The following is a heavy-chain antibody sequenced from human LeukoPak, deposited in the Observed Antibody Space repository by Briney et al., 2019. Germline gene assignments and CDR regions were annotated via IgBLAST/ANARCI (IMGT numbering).Heavy chain of an antibody. J-gene: IGHJ4*02. Sequence: ASVKVSCKASGYTFTSYAITWVRQAPGQGLEWMGGIIPIFGTANYAQKFQGRVTITADKSTSTAYMELSSLRSEDTAVYYCAGGYSSSWYWLYYFDYWGQGTLVTVSS. CDR2: IIPIFGTA. D-gene: IGHD6-13*01. CDR3: AGGYSSSWYWLYYFDY. CDR1: GYTFTSYA. V-gene: IGHV1-69*06.